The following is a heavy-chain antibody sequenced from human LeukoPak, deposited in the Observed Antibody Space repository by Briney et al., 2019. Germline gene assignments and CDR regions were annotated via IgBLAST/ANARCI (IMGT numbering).Heavy chain of an antibody. D-gene: IGHD3-22*01. CDR3: AKDQYHDSSGYYYRTDYYYYGMDV. Sequence: GGSLRLSCAASRFTFSSYGMHWVRQAPGKGLEWVAVISYDGSNKYYADSVKGRFTISRDNSKNTLYLQMNSLRTEDTAVYYCAKDQYHDSSGYYYRTDYYYYGMDVWGQGTTVTVSS. CDR2: ISYDGSNK. V-gene: IGHV3-30*18. J-gene: IGHJ6*02. CDR1: RFTFSSYG.